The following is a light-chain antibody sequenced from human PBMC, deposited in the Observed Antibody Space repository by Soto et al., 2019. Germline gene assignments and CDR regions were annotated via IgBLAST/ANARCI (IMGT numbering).Light chain of an antibody. Sequence: QSVLTQPPSASGTPGQRVIISCSGSSSNIGSNYLYWYQQFPGTAPKLLIYKNNQRPSRVPDRFSGSKSGTSASLAISGLRPEDEADYYCAAWDDSLSGWVFAGGTKLTVL. CDR2: KNN. J-gene: IGLJ3*02. V-gene: IGLV1-47*01. CDR1: SSNIGSNY. CDR3: AAWDDSLSGWV.